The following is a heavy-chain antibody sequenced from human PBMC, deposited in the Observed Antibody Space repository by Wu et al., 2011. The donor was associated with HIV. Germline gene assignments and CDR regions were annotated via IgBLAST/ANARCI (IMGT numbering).Heavy chain of an antibody. CDR2: INPNSGGA. D-gene: IGHD6-13*01. V-gene: IGHV1-2*02. Sequence: QVQLVQSGAEVTKPGASVKVSCKASGYTFTDYYMHWVRQAPGQGLEWMGWINPNSGGARYAVKFQGRVTMTRDTSISTAYMDLSRLTSDDTAVYYCARPIAAAGSVFIYWGQGALVTV. CDR3: ARPIAAAGSVFIY. CDR1: GYTFTDYY. J-gene: IGHJ4*02.